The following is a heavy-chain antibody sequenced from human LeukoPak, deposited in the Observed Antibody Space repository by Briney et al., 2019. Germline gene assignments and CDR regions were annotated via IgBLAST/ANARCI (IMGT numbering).Heavy chain of an antibody. J-gene: IGHJ4*02. CDR2: INPNTGDT. CDR1: GYTFTGYY. CDR3: ARVDNTFGGLIGNAVDY. D-gene: IGHD3-16*02. V-gene: IGHV1-2*02. Sequence: GASVKVSCKASGYTFTGYYIHWVRQAPGQGLEWMGWINPNTGDTNYAQKFQGRVTMTRDTSISTAYMELSRLRSDDTAVYYCARVDNTFGGLIGNAVDYWGQGTLVTVSS.